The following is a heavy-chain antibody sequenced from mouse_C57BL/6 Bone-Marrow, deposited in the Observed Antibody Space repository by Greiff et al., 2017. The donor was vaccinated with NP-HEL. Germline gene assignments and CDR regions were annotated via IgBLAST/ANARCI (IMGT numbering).Heavy chain of an antibody. CDR3: ARGALRSYFDV. J-gene: IGHJ1*03. CDR2: IDPSDSET. Sequence: QVQLQQPGAELVRPGSSVKLSCKASGYTFTSYWMHWVKQRPIQGLEWIGNIDPSDSETHYNQKFKDKATLTVDKSSSTAYMQLSRLTSEDSAVYYCARGALRSYFDVWGTGTTVTVSS. CDR1: GYTFTSYW. V-gene: IGHV1-52*01. D-gene: IGHD1-1*01.